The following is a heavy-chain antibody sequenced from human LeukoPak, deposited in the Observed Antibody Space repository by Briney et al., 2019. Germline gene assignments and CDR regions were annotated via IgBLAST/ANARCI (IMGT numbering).Heavy chain of an antibody. Sequence: GGSLRLSCAASGFTFSSFPMSWVRQAPGKGLKWVSAISGHGGNTYYADSVKGRFTISRDNSKNTLYLQMNSLRAEDTAVYYCAKESPKSCSSTTCPIDYWGQGTLVTVSS. CDR1: GFTFSSFP. J-gene: IGHJ4*02. V-gene: IGHV3-23*01. CDR3: AKESPKSCSSTTCPIDY. CDR2: ISGHGGNT. D-gene: IGHD2-2*01.